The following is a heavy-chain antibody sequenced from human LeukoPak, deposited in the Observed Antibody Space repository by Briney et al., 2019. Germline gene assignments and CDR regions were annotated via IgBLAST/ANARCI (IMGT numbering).Heavy chain of an antibody. Sequence: PGGSLRLSRAASGFTFSSYVMSWVRQAPGKGLEWVSTISESGASTFYADSVKGRFPISRDNSKNTLYLEMNSLRAEDTALYYCAKTISSGSQPDYWGQGTLVTVSS. V-gene: IGHV3-23*01. J-gene: IGHJ4*02. CDR2: ISESGAST. CDR3: AKTISSGSQPDY. D-gene: IGHD3-10*01. CDR1: GFTFSSYV.